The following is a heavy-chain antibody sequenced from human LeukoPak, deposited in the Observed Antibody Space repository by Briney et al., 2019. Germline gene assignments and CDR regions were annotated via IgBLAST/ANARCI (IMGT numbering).Heavy chain of an antibody. CDR3: AKVGTAMVLIFWDEPFDY. Sequence: ASVKVSCKASGYTFTGYYMHWVRQAPGQGLEWMGWINPNSGGTNYAQKFQGRVTMTRDTSISTAYMELSRLRSDDTAVYYCAKVGTAMVLIFWDEPFDYWGQGTLVTVSS. D-gene: IGHD5-18*01. CDR2: INPNSGGT. V-gene: IGHV1-2*02. J-gene: IGHJ4*02. CDR1: GYTFTGYY.